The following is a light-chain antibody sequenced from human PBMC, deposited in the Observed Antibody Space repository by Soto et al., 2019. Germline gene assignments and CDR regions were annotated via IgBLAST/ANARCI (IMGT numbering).Light chain of an antibody. CDR3: ETWDSNTRV. V-gene: IGLV4-60*02. J-gene: IGLJ3*02. CDR1: SGHSTYI. CDR2: LEGSGTY. Sequence: QPVLTQPSSASASLGSSVKLTCTLSSGHSTYIIAWHQHQPGRAPRHLMKLEGSGTYNKGSGVPDRFSGSSSGADRYLSISNLQFDDEADYYCETWDSNTRVFGGGTQLTVL.